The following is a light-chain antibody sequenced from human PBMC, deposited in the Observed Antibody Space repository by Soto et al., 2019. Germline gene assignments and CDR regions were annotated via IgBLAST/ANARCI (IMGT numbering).Light chain of an antibody. Sequence: QSALTQPASVSGSPGQSITISCTGTSSDIGGYKYVSWYQQHPGKAPKLMIYEVSNRPSGVSNRFSGSKSGNTASLTISGLQSEDEADYYCAAWDDSLNGVVFGGGTKLTVL. J-gene: IGLJ2*01. CDR2: EVS. CDR3: AAWDDSLNGVV. CDR1: SSDIGGYKY. V-gene: IGLV2-14*01.